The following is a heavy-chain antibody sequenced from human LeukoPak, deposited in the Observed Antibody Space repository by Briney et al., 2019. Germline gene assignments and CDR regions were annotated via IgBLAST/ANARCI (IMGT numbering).Heavy chain of an antibody. CDR3: ARHLGEWFGETSHYYYYYYMDV. CDR1: GGSFSGYY. V-gene: IGHV4-34*01. D-gene: IGHD3-10*01. CDR2: INHSGST. Sequence: PSETLSLTCAVYGGSFSGYYWSWIRQPPGKGLEWIGEINHSGSTNYNPSLKSRVTISVDTSKNQFSLKLSSVTAADTAVYYCARHLGEWFGETSHYYYYYYMDVWGKGTTVTISS. J-gene: IGHJ6*03.